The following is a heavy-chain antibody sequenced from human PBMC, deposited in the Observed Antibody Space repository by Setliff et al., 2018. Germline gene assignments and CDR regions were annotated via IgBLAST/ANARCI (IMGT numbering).Heavy chain of an antibody. J-gene: IGHJ1*01. CDR3: ARDERAIEARQEYFQY. Sequence: ASVKVSCKTSGYPFVGYFIYWMRQAPGQGLEWVGWIDPKSGRTKYAVKFQGRVTMTRDTSSSTIYMEVNSLTSDDTAVYYCARDERAIEARQEYFQYWGQGTLVTVSS. D-gene: IGHD6-6*01. V-gene: IGHV1-2*02. CDR1: GYPFVGYF. CDR2: IDPKSGRT.